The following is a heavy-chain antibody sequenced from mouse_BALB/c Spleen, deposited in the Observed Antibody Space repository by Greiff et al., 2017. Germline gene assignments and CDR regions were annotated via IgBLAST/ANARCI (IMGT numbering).Heavy chain of an antibody. Sequence: EVKLLESGGGLVQPGGSLNLSCAASGFDFSRYWMSWARQAPGKGQEWIGEINPGSSTINYTPSLKDKFIISRDNAKNTLYLQMSKVRSEDTALYYCARLITTRAMDYWGQGTSVTVSS. J-gene: IGHJ4*01. CDR3: ARLITTRAMDY. D-gene: IGHD2-4*01. CDR1: GFDFSRYW. CDR2: INPGSSTI. V-gene: IGHV4-2*02.